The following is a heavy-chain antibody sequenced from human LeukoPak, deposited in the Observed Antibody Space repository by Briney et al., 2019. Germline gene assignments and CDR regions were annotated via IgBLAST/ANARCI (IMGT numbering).Heavy chain of an antibody. CDR3: ASLGAYDFWSGYSSDY. CDR2: ISSSSSYI. D-gene: IGHD3-3*01. V-gene: IGHV3-21*01. J-gene: IGHJ4*02. CDR1: GSTFSSYS. Sequence: SGGSLRLSCAASGSTFSSYSMNWVRQAPGKGPEWVSSISSSSSYIYYADSVKGRFTISRDNAKNSLYLQMNSLGAEDTAVYYCASLGAYDFWSGYSSDYWGQGTLVTVSS.